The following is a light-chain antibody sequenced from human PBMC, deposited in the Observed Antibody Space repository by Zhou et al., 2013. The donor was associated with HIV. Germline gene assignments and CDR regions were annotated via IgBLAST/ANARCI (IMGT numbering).Light chain of an antibody. CDR1: QGISSS. V-gene: IGKV1-13*02. Sequence: ATQLTQSPSSVSASVGDTVTVSCRASQGISSSLAWYQQRPGKPPRLLIYDASTLHSDVPSRFRGRGSGADFTLTIGSLQPEDFATYYCQQVNTHPFTFGPGTKVDIK. CDR3: QQVNTHPFT. CDR2: DAS. J-gene: IGKJ3*01.